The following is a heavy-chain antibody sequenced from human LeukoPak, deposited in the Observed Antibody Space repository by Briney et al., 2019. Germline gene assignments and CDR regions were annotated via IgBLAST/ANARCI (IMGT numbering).Heavy chain of an antibody. J-gene: IGHJ4*02. CDR2: ISAYNGNT. CDR1: GYIFTIYG. D-gene: IGHD6-13*01. CDR3: ARDPNSSGWYGGDY. Sequence: ASVKVSCKASGYIFTIYGITWVRHAPGQGLEWMGWISAYNGNTNYAQKLQGRVILTTDTSTSTAYMELRSLRSDDTAVYYCARDPNSSGWYGGDYWGQGTLVTVSS. V-gene: IGHV1-18*01.